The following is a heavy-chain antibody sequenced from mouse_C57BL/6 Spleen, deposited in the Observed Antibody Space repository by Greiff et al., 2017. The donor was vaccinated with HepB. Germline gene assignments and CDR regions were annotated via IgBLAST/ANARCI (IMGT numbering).Heavy chain of an antibody. Sequence: QVQLQQSGAELARPGASVKLSCKASGYTFTSYGISWVKQRTGQGLEWIGEIYPRSGNTYYNEKFKGKATLTADKSSSTAYMELRSLTSEDSAVYFCARSEYSNYCFDYWGQGTTLTVSS. D-gene: IGHD2-5*01. CDR2: IYPRSGNT. CDR3: ARSEYSNYCFDY. CDR1: GYTFTSYG. V-gene: IGHV1-81*01. J-gene: IGHJ2*01.